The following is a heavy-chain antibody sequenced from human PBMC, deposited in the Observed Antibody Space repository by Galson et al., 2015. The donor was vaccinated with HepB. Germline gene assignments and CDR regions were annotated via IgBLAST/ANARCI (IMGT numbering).Heavy chain of an antibody. CDR3: AREPGGDGYNLSGNWFDP. J-gene: IGHJ5*02. D-gene: IGHD5-24*01. CDR2: TYYRSKWYN. V-gene: IGHV6-1*01. CDR1: GDSVSSNSAA. Sequence: CAISGDSVSSNSAAWNWIRQSPSRGLEWLGRTYYRSKWYNDYAVSVKSRITINPDTSKNQFSLQLNSVTPEDTAVYYCAREPGGDGYNLSGNWFDPWGQGTLVTVSS.